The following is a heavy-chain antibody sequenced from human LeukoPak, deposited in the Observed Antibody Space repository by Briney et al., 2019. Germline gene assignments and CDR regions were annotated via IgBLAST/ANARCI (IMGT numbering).Heavy chain of an antibody. J-gene: IGHJ4*02. Sequence: GGSLRLSCAASGFTFSSYDMSWVRQAPGKGLEWVSAISDNGGSTYYADSVKGRFTISRDNSKNTLFLHMNSLRTEDTAIYYCAKHQLRSNDYWGQGTLVTVSS. CDR2: ISDNGGST. CDR1: GFTFSSYD. V-gene: IGHV3-23*01. CDR3: AKHQLRSNDY. D-gene: IGHD4-17*01.